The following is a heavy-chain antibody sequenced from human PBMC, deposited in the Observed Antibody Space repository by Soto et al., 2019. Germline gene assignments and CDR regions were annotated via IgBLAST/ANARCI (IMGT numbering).Heavy chain of an antibody. D-gene: IGHD3-10*01. J-gene: IGHJ2*01. CDR2: IIPIFGTP. V-gene: IGHV1-69*06. CDR1: GGNFNNYA. CDR3: ARGRFEPGAFWYFDL. Sequence: QVQLVQSGADAKRPGSSVKVSCKASGGNFNNYAVTWVRQAPGQGLEWMGGIIPIFGTPNYAQKFQGRLTIPADTSTTTVYMQLRSLTSEDTAVYYCARGRFEPGAFWYFDLWSRGPLVTVSS.